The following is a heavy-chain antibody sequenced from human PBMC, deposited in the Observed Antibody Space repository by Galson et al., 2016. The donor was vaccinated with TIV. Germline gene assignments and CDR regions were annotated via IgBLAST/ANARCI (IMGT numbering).Heavy chain of an antibody. CDR3: ARDRRFCGNNCYLHYYYGMDV. CDR1: GLSVSDNY. Sequence: SLRLSCAASGLSVSDNYMTWVRQAPGKGLEWVSIIYNDGATYYADSVRGRFIISGDNSKNTLYLQMNSLRPDDTAVYFCARDRRFCGNNCYLHYYYGMDVWGQGTTVTVS. J-gene: IGHJ6*02. D-gene: IGHD4-23*01. CDR2: IYNDGAT. V-gene: IGHV3-66*02.